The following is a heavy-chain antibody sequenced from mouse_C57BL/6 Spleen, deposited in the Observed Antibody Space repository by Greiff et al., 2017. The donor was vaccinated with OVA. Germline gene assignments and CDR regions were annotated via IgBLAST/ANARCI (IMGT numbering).Heavy chain of an antibody. V-gene: IGHV5-9*01. CDR1: GFTFSSYT. CDR2: ISGGGGNT. J-gene: IGHJ4*01. Sequence: EVMLVESGGGLVKPGGSLKLSCAASGFTFSSYTMSWVRQTPEKRLEWVATISGGGGNTYYPDSVKGRFTISRDNAKNTLYLQMSSLRSEDTALYYCARRNWDDAMDYWGQGTSVTVSS. D-gene: IGHD4-1*01. CDR3: ARRNWDDAMDY.